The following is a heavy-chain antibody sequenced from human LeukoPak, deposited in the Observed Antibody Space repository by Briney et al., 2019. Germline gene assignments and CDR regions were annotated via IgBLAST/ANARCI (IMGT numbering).Heavy chain of an antibody. V-gene: IGHV1-24*01. CDR2: FDPEEGAT. CDR1: GDTLSELS. CDR3: AIDGRQEYSGSFSY. Sequence: ASVTVSCQVYGDTLSELSMHWVRQAPGKGLEWMGGFDPEEGATIYAQRFQGRVTMSEDTITHTAYMHLSSLRSEDTAVYYCAIDGRQEYSGSFSYWGQGTLVTASS. D-gene: IGHD1-26*01. J-gene: IGHJ4*02.